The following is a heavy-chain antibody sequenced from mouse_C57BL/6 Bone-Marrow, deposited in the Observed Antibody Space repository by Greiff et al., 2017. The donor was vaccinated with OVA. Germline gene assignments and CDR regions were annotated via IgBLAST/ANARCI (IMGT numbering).Heavy chain of an antibody. D-gene: IGHD2-3*01. J-gene: IGHJ3*01. V-gene: IGHV1-59*01. CDR1: GYTFTSYW. Sequence: QVQLQQPGAELVRPGTPVKLSCKASGYTFTSYWMHWVKQRPGQGLEWIGVIDPSDSYTNYNQKFKGKATLTVDTSSSTAYMQLSSLTSEDSAVYYCARDGFPPWFAYWGQGTLVTVSA. CDR2: IDPSDSYT. CDR3: ARDGFPPWFAY.